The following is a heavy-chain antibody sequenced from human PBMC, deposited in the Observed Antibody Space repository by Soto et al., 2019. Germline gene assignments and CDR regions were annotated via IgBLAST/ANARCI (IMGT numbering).Heavy chain of an antibody. J-gene: IGHJ4*02. CDR1: GGSFSGYY. CDR2: INHSGST. D-gene: IGHD3-10*01. Sequence: SETLSLTCAVYGGSFSGYYWSWIRQPPGKGLEWIGEINHSGSTNYNPSLKSRVTISVDTSKNQFSLKLSSVTAADPAVYYCARGRNTMVRGVITLNRGFDYWGQGTLVTVSS. V-gene: IGHV4-34*01. CDR3: ARGRNTMVRGVITLNRGFDY.